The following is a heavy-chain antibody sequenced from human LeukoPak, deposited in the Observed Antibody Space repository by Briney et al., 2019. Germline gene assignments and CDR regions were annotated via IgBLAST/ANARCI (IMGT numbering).Heavy chain of an antibody. CDR1: GGSISSSSYY. D-gene: IGHD2-15*01. CDR3: ATGAGYCSGGSCYRPWGY. V-gene: IGHV4-39*01. J-gene: IGHJ4*02. CDR2: IYYSGST. Sequence: SETLSLTCTVSGGSISSSSYYWGWIRQPPGKGLEWIGSIYYSGSTHYNPSLKSRVTISVGTSKNQFSLKLSSVTAADTAVYYCATGAGYCSGGSCYRPWGYWGQGTLVTVSS.